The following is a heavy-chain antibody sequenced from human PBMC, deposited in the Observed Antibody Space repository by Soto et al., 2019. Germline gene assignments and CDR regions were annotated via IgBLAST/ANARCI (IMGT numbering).Heavy chain of an antibody. D-gene: IGHD6-19*01. Sequence: GGAPRLSCAASGFTFSSYSMHWVRPAPGKGLEWVAVISYDGSNKCYADSVKVRFTISRDNSKNTLYLQMNSLRAEDTAVYYCARASFSGWSMLFDYWGQGTLVTVSS. V-gene: IGHV3-30-3*01. J-gene: IGHJ4*02. CDR3: ARASFSGWSMLFDY. CDR2: ISYDGSNK. CDR1: GFTFSSYS.